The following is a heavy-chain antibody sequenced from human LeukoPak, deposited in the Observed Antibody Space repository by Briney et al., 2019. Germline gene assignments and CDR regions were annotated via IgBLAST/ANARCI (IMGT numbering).Heavy chain of an antibody. CDR2: IYYTGT. J-gene: IGHJ4*02. D-gene: IGHD6-13*01. V-gene: IGHV4-59*02. Sequence: SETLSLTCTVSGGSVSDYYWSWIRQSPGKGLEWIGYIYYTGTSYNPSLKSRVTISVDTSKNEFSLKLSSVTAADTAVYYCARQPSGTASFDFWGQGTLVTVSS. CDR3: ARQPSGTASFDF. CDR1: GGSVSDYY.